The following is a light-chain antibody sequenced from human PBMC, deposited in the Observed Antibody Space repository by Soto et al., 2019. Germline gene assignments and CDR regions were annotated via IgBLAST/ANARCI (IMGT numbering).Light chain of an antibody. Sequence: QSVLARPASVSGSPGQSITISCTGTSSDIGDFNYVSWYQQHPGKAPKLMIFEVINRPSGVSNRFSGSKSGNTASLTISGLQADDEADYYCCSYTTTDTLFVFGSGTKVTVL. J-gene: IGLJ1*01. CDR1: SSDIGDFNY. CDR3: CSYTTTDTLFV. V-gene: IGLV2-14*01. CDR2: EVI.